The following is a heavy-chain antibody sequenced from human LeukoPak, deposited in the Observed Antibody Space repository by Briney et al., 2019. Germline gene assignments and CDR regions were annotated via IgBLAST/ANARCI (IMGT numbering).Heavy chain of an antibody. CDR2: LNPSGGST. Sequence: ASVRVSCKASGYTFTSYYRHWVRQAPGQGLEWMGILNPSGGSTSYAQKFQGRVTMTRDTSTRTVYTELSSLRSQDTAVYYCARDRDTAMVNFDYWGQGTLVTVSS. V-gene: IGHV1-46*03. D-gene: IGHD5-18*01. CDR3: ARDRDTAMVNFDY. CDR1: GYTFTSYY. J-gene: IGHJ4*02.